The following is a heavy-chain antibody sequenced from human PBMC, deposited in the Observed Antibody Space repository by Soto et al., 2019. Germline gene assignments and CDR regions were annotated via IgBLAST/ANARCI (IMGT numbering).Heavy chain of an antibody. V-gene: IGHV4-34*01. J-gene: IGHJ4*02. Sequence: QVQLQQWGAGLLKPSETLSLTCAVYGGSFSGYYWTWIRQPPGTGLEWIGEINHSGSTNYNPSLKSLVTISVDTSKNQFSLKLTSVPAADTAVYYCARDKITGLVDYWGQGTLVTVSS. CDR2: INHSGST. CDR3: ARDKITGLVDY. D-gene: IGHD2-8*02. CDR1: GGSFSGYY.